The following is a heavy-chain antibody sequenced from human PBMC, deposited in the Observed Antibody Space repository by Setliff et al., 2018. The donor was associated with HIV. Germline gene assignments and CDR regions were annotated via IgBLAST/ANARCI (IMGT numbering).Heavy chain of an antibody. J-gene: IGHJ4*02. D-gene: IGHD6-19*01. CDR2: IYPGDSDT. V-gene: IGHV5-51*01. Sequence: GESLKISCKASGYTFTNHWIGWVRQMPGKGLEWMGAIYPGDSDTRYSPSFQGQITISADKSISTAYLQWSSLKASDTAIYYCARRPGYSSGWDYFFDYWGQGTLVTVSS. CDR3: ARRPGYSSGWDYFFDY. CDR1: GYTFTNHW.